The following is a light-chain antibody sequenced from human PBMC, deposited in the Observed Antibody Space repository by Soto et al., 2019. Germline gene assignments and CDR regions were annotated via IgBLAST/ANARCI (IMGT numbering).Light chain of an antibody. CDR1: QSVSNN. CDR3: QQYNKWPLT. J-gene: IGKJ3*01. CDR2: GAS. V-gene: IGKV3-15*01. Sequence: EIVLTQSPATLSVSPGERATLSCRASQSVSNNLAWYQQKPGQAPRLLIYGASTRATGIPARVSGSGSGTEFTLTISTLQSEDFAFYYCQQYNKWPLTFGPGTKVDI.